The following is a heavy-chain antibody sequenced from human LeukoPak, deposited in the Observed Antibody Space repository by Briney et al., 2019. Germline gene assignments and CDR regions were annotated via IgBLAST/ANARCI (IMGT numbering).Heavy chain of an antibody. V-gene: IGHV1-18*01. D-gene: IGHD3-22*01. Sequence: ASVKVSCKASGYTFTSYGISWVRQAPGQGLEWMGWISAYNGNTNYAQKLQGRVTMTTDTSTSTAYMELRSLRSDDTAVYYCARDPVDDYYDSSGSFDYWGQGTLVTVSS. J-gene: IGHJ4*02. CDR1: GYTFTSYG. CDR2: ISAYNGNT. CDR3: ARDPVDDYYDSSGSFDY.